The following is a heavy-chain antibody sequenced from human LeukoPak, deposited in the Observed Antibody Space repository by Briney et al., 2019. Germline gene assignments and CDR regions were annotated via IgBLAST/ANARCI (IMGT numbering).Heavy chain of an antibody. Sequence: ASVKVSCKASGYIFSSYAMHWVRQAPGQRLECMGWSNAGNGNTKYSQKFQGRVTITRDTSASTAYMELSSLRSEDTAVYYCAREGRGFYPYYFDYWGQGTLVTVSS. V-gene: IGHV1-3*01. D-gene: IGHD3-3*01. CDR1: GYIFSSYA. J-gene: IGHJ4*02. CDR3: AREGRGFYPYYFDY. CDR2: SNAGNGNT.